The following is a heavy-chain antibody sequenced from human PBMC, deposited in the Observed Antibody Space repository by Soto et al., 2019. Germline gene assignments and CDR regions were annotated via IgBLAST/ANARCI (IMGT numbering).Heavy chain of an antibody. Sequence: SETLSLTCAVYGGSFSGYYWSWIRQPPGKGLEWIGEINHSGSTNYNPSLKSRVTISVDTSKNQFSLKLSSVTAADTAVYYCARNGDFWSGQNWFDPWGQGTLVTVSS. CDR3: ARNGDFWSGQNWFDP. V-gene: IGHV4-34*01. D-gene: IGHD3-3*01. CDR1: GGSFSGYY. J-gene: IGHJ5*02. CDR2: INHSGST.